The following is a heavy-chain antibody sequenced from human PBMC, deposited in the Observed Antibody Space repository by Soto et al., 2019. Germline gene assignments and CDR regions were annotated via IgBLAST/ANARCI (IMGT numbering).Heavy chain of an antibody. Sequence: GASVKVSCKASGGTFSSYAISWVRQAPGQGLEWMGGIIPIFGTANYAQKFQGRVTITADESTSTAYMELSSLRSEDTAVYYCASDKKHDYGDFFDYWGQGTLVTAPQ. V-gene: IGHV1-69*13. CDR1: GGTFSSYA. CDR3: ASDKKHDYGDFFDY. J-gene: IGHJ4*02. CDR2: IIPIFGTA. D-gene: IGHD4-17*01.